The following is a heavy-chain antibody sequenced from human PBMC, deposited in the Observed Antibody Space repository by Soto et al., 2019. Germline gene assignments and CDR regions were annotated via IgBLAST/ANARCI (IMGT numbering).Heavy chain of an antibody. D-gene: IGHD4-17*01. CDR1: GYTFTTYA. J-gene: IGHJ5*01. CDR2: INAGNGNT. Sequence: ASVKVSCKASGYTFTTYAMHWVRQAPGQRLEWMGWINAGNGNTKYSQKFQGRVTITRDTSASTAYMELSSLRSEDTAVYYCARDVDYPQSGWFDYWGQGTPVTVSS. V-gene: IGHV1-3*01. CDR3: ARDVDYPQSGWFDY.